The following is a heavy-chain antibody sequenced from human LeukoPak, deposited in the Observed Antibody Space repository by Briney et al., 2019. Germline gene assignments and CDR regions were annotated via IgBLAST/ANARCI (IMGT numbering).Heavy chain of an antibody. Sequence: PSETLSLTCTVSGGSISSDYWSWIRQPPGKGLEWIGSIYHSGSTYYNPSLKSRVTISVDTSKNQFSLKLSSVTAADTAVYYCARISGYCSSTSCHFDYWGQGTLVTVSS. D-gene: IGHD2-2*03. CDR1: GGSISSDY. CDR2: IYHSGST. CDR3: ARISGYCSSTSCHFDY. V-gene: IGHV4-38-2*02. J-gene: IGHJ4*02.